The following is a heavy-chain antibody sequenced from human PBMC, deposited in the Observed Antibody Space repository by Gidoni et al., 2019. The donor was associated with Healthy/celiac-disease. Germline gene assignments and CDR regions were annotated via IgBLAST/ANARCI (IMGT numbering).Heavy chain of an antibody. Sequence: RLSCAASGFTFSSYGMHWVRQASGKGLEWVAVIWYDGSNKYYADSVKGRFTSSRDNSKNTLYLQMNSLRAEDTAVYYCARDCNQVCFDYWGQGTLVTVSS. V-gene: IGHV3-33*01. CDR1: GFTFSSYG. J-gene: IGHJ4*02. CDR3: ARDCNQVCFDY. D-gene: IGHD2-15*01. CDR2: IWYDGSNK.